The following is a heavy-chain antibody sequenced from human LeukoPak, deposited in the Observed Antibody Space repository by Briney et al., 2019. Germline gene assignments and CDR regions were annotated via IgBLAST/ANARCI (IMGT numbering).Heavy chain of an antibody. CDR3: ARISLTGYAPISGYCDY. Sequence: PSETLSLTCAVSGGSISSSNWWSWVRQPPGKGLEWIGEIYHSGSTNYNSSLKSRVTISTDKSKNQFSLKLSSVIAAATAVYYCARISLTGYAPISGYCDYWGQGTLVTVSS. V-gene: IGHV4-4*02. CDR1: GGSISSSNW. CDR2: IYHSGST. D-gene: IGHD3-9*01. J-gene: IGHJ4*02.